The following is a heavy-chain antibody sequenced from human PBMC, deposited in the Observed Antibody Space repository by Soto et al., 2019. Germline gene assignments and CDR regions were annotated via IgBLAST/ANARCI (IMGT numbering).Heavy chain of an antibody. Sequence: QVQLQQWGAGLLKPSETLSLTCAVYGGSFSGYYWSWIRQPPGKGLEWIGEINHSGSTNYNPSLKSRVPKSVDTSKNQFSLKLSSVPAADTPVYYCARATPYYDFWSGYYRGYYYYGMDVWGQGTTVTVSS. CDR1: GGSFSGYY. CDR2: INHSGST. J-gene: IGHJ6*02. CDR3: ARATPYYDFWSGYYRGYYYYGMDV. V-gene: IGHV4-34*01. D-gene: IGHD3-3*01.